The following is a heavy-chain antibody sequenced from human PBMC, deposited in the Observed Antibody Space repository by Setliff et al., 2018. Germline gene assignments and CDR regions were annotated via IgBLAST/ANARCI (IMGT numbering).Heavy chain of an antibody. Sequence: GSLRLSCAASGFTFRSYEMNWVRQTPGKGLEWVSYINSGGSKVYYADSVKGRFTISRDNAKNSLYLQMNSLRAEDTAVYYCARDLIRGAPNWFDPGAREPWSPSPQ. V-gene: IGHV3-48*03. CDR3: ARDLIRGAPNWFDP. CDR1: GFTFRSYE. J-gene: IGHJ5*02. D-gene: IGHD3-10*01. CDR2: INSGGSKV.